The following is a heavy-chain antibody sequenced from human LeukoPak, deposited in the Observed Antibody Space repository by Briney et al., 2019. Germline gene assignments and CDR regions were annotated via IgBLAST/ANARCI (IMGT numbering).Heavy chain of an antibody. J-gene: IGHJ3*02. D-gene: IGHD3-9*01. CDR3: AKTTGYYMATAYDAFGI. Sequence: PGGSLRLSCAASGFTFSSYAMSWVRQAPGKGLEWVSAISGNGGSTYYADSVKGRFTISRDNSKNTLYLQMNSLRAEDTAVYYCAKTTGYYMATAYDAFGIWGQGTMVTVSS. V-gene: IGHV3-23*01. CDR1: GFTFSSYA. CDR2: ISGNGGST.